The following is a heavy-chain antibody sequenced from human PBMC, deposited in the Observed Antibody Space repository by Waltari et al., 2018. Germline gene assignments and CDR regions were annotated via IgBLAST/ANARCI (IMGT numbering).Heavy chain of an antibody. J-gene: IGHJ3*02. CDR1: GGSISSYY. Sequence: QVQLQESGPGLVKPSETLSLTCTVSGGSISSYYWSWIRQPPGKGLEWIGYIYYSGSTNYNPSLKSRVTISVDTSKNQFSLKLSSVTAADTAVYYCARDLDVFVYAFDIWGQGTMVTVSS. CDR3: ARDLDVFVYAFDI. V-gene: IGHV4-59*01. CDR2: IYYSGST. D-gene: IGHD3-3*01.